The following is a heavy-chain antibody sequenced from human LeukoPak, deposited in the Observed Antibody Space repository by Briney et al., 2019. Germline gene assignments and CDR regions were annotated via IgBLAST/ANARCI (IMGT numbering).Heavy chain of an antibody. D-gene: IGHD2-8*02. J-gene: IGHJ4*02. CDR1: GFTFSTFA. V-gene: IGHV3-23*01. CDR2: IFPSGGEI. Sequence: GGSLRLSCAASGFTFSTFAMIWVRQPPGKGLEWVSSIFPSGGEIHYADSVRGRFTISRDNSKSTLSLQMKSLRAEDTAIYYCATYRHVLLPFESWGQGTLVTVSS. CDR3: ATYRHVLLPFES.